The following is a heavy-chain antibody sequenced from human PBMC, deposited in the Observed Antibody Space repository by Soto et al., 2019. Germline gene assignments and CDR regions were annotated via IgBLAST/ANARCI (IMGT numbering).Heavy chain of an antibody. Sequence: GSLRLSCAASGFSFSSYAMSWVRQAPVKGLEWVSSIISSGGSTYYADSVKGRFTISRVNSKNTVFRQMNSLRAEDTPVYYCAKDPYGSGTDYFYGMDVRGQGTTVTVSS. D-gene: IGHD3-10*01. CDR3: AKDPYGSGTDYFYGMDV. CDR2: IISSGGST. CDR1: GFSFSSYA. V-gene: IGHV3-23*01. J-gene: IGHJ6*02.